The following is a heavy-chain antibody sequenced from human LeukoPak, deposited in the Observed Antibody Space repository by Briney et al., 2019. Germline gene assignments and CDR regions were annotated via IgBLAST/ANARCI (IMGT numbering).Heavy chain of an antibody. V-gene: IGHV4-61*02. J-gene: IGHJ6*03. Sequence: MASETLSLTCTVSGGSISSGSYYWSWIRQPAGKGLEWIGRIYTSGSTNYNHSLKSRVTISVDTSKNQFSLKLSSVTAADTAVYYCARGIVVVAQLGFYFYYMDVWGKGTTVTISS. CDR3: ARGIVVVAQLGFYFYYMDV. D-gene: IGHD2-15*01. CDR1: GGSISSGSYY. CDR2: IYTSGST.